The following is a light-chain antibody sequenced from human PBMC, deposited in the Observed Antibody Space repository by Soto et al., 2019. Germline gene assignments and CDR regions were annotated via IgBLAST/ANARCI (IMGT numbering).Light chain of an antibody. Sequence: EIQMTQSPSYLSPSVGDRVTITCRASQSISSYLNWYQQKQGKAPKXLIYAASSLQSGVPSRFSGSGSGTDLTITISSLQPEDFETYYCQQSYSTPRAFGGGTKVDIK. V-gene: IGKV1-39*01. CDR3: QQSYSTPRA. CDR2: AAS. CDR1: QSISSY. J-gene: IGKJ4*01.